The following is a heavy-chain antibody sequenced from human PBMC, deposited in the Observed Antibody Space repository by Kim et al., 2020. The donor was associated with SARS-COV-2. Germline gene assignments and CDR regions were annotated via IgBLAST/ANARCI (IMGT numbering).Heavy chain of an antibody. CDR2: ISDSGGWT. J-gene: IGHJ4*02. CDR1: GFTFRNYG. Sequence: GGSLRLSCEASGFTFRNYGFNWVRQAPGKGLEWVSSISDSGGWTSYADSVKGRFAVSRDISTNTLYLQMNSLRAADTAVYFCAKTEYGRGGPDWGQGTLV. D-gene: IGHD6-25*01. V-gene: IGHV3-23*01. CDR3: AKTEYGRGGPD.